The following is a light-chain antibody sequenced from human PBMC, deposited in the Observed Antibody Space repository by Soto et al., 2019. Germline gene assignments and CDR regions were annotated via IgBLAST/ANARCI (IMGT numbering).Light chain of an antibody. CDR2: GAS. CDR3: QQYNNWPRT. CDR1: QSVSSN. J-gene: IGKJ1*01. V-gene: IGKV3-15*01. Sequence: EIVMTQSPATRSVSPGERATLSCRASQSVSSNLAWYQQKPGQAPRLLIYGASTRATGIPARFSGSGSGTEFTLTISSLQSEDFAVYYCQQYNNWPRTLGQGTKVEIK.